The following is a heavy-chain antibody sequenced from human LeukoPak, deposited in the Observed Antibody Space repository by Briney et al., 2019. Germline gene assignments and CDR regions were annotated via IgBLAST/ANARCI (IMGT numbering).Heavy chain of an antibody. Sequence: GESLKISCKGSGYSFTSYWIGWVRQMPGKGLEWMGIIYPGDSDTRYSPSFQGQVTISADKSISTAYLQWSSLKASDTAMYYCVGCSSTSCYSAARGYFQHWGQGTLDTVSS. CDR2: IYPGDSDT. J-gene: IGHJ1*01. CDR1: GYSFTSYW. D-gene: IGHD2-2*02. V-gene: IGHV5-51*01. CDR3: VGCSSTSCYSAARGYFQH.